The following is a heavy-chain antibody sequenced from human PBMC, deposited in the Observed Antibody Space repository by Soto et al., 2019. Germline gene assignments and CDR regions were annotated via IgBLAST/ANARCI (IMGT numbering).Heavy chain of an antibody. J-gene: IGHJ4*02. CDR1: GFTFSNYW. Sequence: EVQLVESGGGLVQPGGSLRLSCAASGFTFSNYWMHWVRQAPGKGLVWVSRIYSDGSSTSYADSLKGRFTISRDNAKNTLYLQMNSLRAEDTAVYYCASRTGTSGWKTNFDYWRQGTLVTVSS. CDR2: IYSDGSST. CDR3: ASRTGTSGWKTNFDY. V-gene: IGHV3-74*01. D-gene: IGHD6-19*01.